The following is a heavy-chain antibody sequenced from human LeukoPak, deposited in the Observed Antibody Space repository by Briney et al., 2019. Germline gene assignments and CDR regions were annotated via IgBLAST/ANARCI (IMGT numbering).Heavy chain of an antibody. D-gene: IGHD5-18*01. V-gene: IGHV3-23*01. Sequence: GSLRLSCAASGFTFSSYAMSWVRQAPGKGLEWVSVISGSGGSTHFAESVKGRFTISRDNSKNTLYLQMNSLRAEDTAVYYCATETAGFDYWGQGTLVTVSS. J-gene: IGHJ4*02. CDR3: ATETAGFDY. CDR1: GFTFSSYA. CDR2: ISGSGGST.